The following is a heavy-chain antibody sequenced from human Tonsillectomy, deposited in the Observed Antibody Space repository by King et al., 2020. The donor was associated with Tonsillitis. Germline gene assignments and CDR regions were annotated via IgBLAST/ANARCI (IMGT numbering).Heavy chain of an antibody. CDR3: ARDHPYYYMDV. J-gene: IGHJ6*03. CDR1: GFTVSSNY. Sequence: VQLVESGGGLIQPGGSLRLSCAASGFTVSSNYMSWVRQAPGKGLEWVSIIYSGGSTYYAASVKGRFTISRDNSKNTLFLQMDSLRAEDTAIYYCARDHPYYYMDVWGQGTTVTVSS. V-gene: IGHV3-53*01. CDR2: IYSGGST.